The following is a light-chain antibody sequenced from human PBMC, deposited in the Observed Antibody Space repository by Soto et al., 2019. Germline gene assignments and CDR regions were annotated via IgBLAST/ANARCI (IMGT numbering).Light chain of an antibody. V-gene: IGKV1-12*01. J-gene: IGKJ4*01. Sequence: DIQMTQSPSSVSPSVGDRVTITCRASQGISRWLAWYQQKPGKVPKLLIYAASSLQSGVPSRFSGSGSGTDFTLTISSLQPEDFATYYCQQSNSFPFTFGGGTKVEIK. CDR1: QGISRW. CDR2: AAS. CDR3: QQSNSFPFT.